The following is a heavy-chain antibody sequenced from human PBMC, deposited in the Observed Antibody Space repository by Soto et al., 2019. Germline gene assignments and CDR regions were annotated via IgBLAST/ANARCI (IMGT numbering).Heavy chain of an antibody. Sequence: QLQLQESGPGLVKPAETLSLTCTVSGGSISSSDYWWGWIRQPPGKGLEWIGSIYYTGSTYYYPSLTSRVIISVDTSKNQFSLRLTSVTAADTAVYYCARQIGRGSWSLDHWGQGTLVTVSS. D-gene: IGHD6-13*01. CDR1: GGSISSSDYW. CDR3: ARQIGRGSWSLDH. V-gene: IGHV4-39*01. CDR2: IYYTGST. J-gene: IGHJ4*02.